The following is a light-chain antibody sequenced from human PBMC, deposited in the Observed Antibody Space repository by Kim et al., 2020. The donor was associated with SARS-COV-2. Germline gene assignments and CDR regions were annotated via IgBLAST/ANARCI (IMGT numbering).Light chain of an antibody. CDR3: QENNNWPPVT. CDR1: QGVRDK. Sequence: IVMTQSPATLSVSPGESATLSCRASQGVRDKLAWYQQKPGQPPRLLIYDASTRATDIPARFSGSGSGTEFTLTISSLQSEDFALYFCQENNNWPPVTFGGGTKVDIK. J-gene: IGKJ4*01. CDR2: DAS. V-gene: IGKV3-15*01.